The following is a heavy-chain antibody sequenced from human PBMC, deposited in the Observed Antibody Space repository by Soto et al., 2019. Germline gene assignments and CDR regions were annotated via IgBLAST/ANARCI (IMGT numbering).Heavy chain of an antibody. CDR3: ARDLSGSYHFDY. V-gene: IGHV1-2*04. CDR1: GYTFTVYY. Sequence: PVKVSCKASGYTFTVYYMHWVRQAPGQGLERMGWINPNSGGTNYAQKFQGWVTMTRDTSISTAYMELSRLRSDDTAVYYCARDLSGSYHFDYWGQGTLVTVSS. J-gene: IGHJ4*02. CDR2: INPNSGGT. D-gene: IGHD1-26*01.